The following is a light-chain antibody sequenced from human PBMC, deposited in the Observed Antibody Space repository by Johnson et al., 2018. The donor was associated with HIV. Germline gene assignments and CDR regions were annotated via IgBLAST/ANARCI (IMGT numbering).Light chain of an antibody. Sequence: QFVLTQPPSVSAAPGRWVTVSCSGTTSNIGDHSVSWFQHLPGAAPKLLIYDNDRRPSGVPDRFSGSKSAASDTPDIHALQRGDEGDYYCATGDASLSAHVFGTGTKVTVL. CDR3: ATGDASLSAHV. CDR1: TSNIGDHS. J-gene: IGLJ1*01. V-gene: IGLV1-51*02. CDR2: DND.